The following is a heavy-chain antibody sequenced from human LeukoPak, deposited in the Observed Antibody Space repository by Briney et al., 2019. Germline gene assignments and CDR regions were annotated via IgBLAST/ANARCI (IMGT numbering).Heavy chain of an antibody. J-gene: IGHJ5*02. CDR3: ARDHCSGGSCYSPGWFDP. CDR1: GGSFSGYY. D-gene: IGHD2-15*01. CDR2: INHSGST. Sequence: SETLSLTCAVYGGSFSGYYWSWIRQPPGKGLEWIGEINHSGSTNYNPSLKSRVTISVDTSKNQFSLKLSSVTAADTAVYYCARDHCSGGSCYSPGWFDPWGLGTLVTVSS. V-gene: IGHV4-34*01.